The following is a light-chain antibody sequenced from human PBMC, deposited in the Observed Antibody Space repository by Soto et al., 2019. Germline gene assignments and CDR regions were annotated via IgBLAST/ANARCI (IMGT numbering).Light chain of an antibody. Sequence: SMVTQPPTVSAATGLVVTMSCFENSSNIGGNSVSWYQQLPGTDPKLLIYDDNKRPSGIPDRFSGSKSGTSATLGITGFRTGDEADYYCGSWDISLSAYVFGTGTKVTVL. J-gene: IGLJ1*01. CDR1: SSNIGGNS. CDR2: DDN. V-gene: IGLV1-51*01. CDR3: GSWDISLSAYV.